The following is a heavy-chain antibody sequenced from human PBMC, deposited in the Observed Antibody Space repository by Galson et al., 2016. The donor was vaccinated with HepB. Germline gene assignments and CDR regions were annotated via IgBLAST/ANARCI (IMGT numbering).Heavy chain of an antibody. D-gene: IGHD6-19*01. V-gene: IGHV3-7*01. CDR3: ARWDSTSGPLDS. CDR1: GFGLFNFW. J-gene: IGHJ4*02. Sequence: SLRLSCAASGFGLFNFWMNWVRQTPGGGLEWVANIKQDGSEKHYVVSVKGRFTISRDNAKNLLCLQMNSLRAEDTAVYFCARWDSTSGPLDSWGRGTLVTVAS. CDR2: IKQDGSEK.